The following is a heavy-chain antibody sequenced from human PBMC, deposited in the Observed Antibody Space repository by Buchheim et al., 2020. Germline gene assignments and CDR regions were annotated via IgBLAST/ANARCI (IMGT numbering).Heavy chain of an antibody. CDR1: GFIVNSNY. CDR3: ARDRNFGHTFASDY. CDR2: VSGGDRT. Sequence: EVQLVESGGTLIQVGGSLRLSCAPSGFIVNSNYMSWVRQAPGKGLEWVSGVSGGDRTYYADSVKGRFTISRDNSKNTLYLQMRSLRAEDTAVYYCARDRNFGHTFASDYWGQGTL. V-gene: IGHV3-53*01. D-gene: IGHD3-10*01. J-gene: IGHJ4*02.